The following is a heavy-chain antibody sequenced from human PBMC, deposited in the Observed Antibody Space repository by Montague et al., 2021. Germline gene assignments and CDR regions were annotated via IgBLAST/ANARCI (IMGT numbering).Heavy chain of an antibody. CDR1: GGSISASY. J-gene: IGHJ3*02. CDR3: ARHGVSSWYRELDGFDI. CDR2: IYYIGST. Sequence: SETLSLTCTVSGGSISASYWSWIRQPPGKGLEWIGYIYYIGSTNYNPSLKSRVTVSVDTSKNQFSLKLSSVTAADTAVYYCARHGVSSWYRELDGFDIWGQGTMVIVSS. V-gene: IGHV4-59*08. D-gene: IGHD6-13*01.